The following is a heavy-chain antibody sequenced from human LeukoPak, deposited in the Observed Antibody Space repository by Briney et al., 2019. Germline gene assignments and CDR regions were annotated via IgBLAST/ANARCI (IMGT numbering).Heavy chain of an antibody. CDR2: IHSSSGSI. CDR1: GFNFTNYN. Sequence: GGSLRLSCAASGFNFTNYNMNWVRQAPGKGLEWVSSIHSSSGSIYYADSLKGRFTISRENAKNSLYLQMNSLRAEDTAVYYCARDQTFRGSWFFDLGGRGTLVTVSS. J-gene: IGHJ2*01. V-gene: IGHV3-21*01. CDR3: ARDQTFRGSWFFDL. D-gene: IGHD3-3*02.